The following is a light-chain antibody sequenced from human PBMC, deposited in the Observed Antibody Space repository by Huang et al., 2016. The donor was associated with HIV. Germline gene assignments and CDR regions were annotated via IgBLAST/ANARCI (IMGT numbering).Light chain of an antibody. J-gene: IGKJ2*01. CDR3: QQSYNIPRT. Sequence: DIQMTQAPSSLSAPVGDRVIITCRARQIINRYLNWYQQMSGRAPKLLISGASTLQGGVSPRFSGSGSGTDFTLTITDVQPEDSATYFCQQSYNIPRTFGQGTLLEI. V-gene: IGKV1-39*01. CDR1: QIINRY. CDR2: GAS.